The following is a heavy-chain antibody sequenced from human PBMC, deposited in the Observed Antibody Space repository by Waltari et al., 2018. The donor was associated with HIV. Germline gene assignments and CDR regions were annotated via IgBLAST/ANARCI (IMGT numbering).Heavy chain of an antibody. Sequence: QVQLQQWDAGLLKPSETLSLTCGVYGGSLSGYYWNWIRQAPGKGLEWIGEINHSGSTNYSQPLKSRLTISVDTSKNQFSLKLKSVTAADTAVYYCARGRRMYFQLWGQGTLVIVSS. CDR2: INHSGST. CDR3: ARGRRMYFQL. V-gene: IGHV4-34*01. CDR1: GGSLSGYY. D-gene: IGHD2-8*01. J-gene: IGHJ1*01.